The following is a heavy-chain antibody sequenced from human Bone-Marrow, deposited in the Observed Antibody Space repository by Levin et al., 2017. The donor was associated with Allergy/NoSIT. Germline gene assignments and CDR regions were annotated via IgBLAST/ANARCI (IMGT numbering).Heavy chain of an antibody. V-gene: IGHV3-13*01. CDR3: ARENSPTATRSFDF. D-gene: IGHD2-21*02. Sequence: RAGGSLRLSCAASGADLSNLDMHWVRQDMRRRLEWVGGIDSTGDTHFPESVKGRFTISREKDKNSVFLQMDSLRAEDTAVYYCARENSPTATRSFDFWGQGTLVTVSS. CDR2: IDSTGDT. J-gene: IGHJ3*01. CDR1: GADLSNLD.